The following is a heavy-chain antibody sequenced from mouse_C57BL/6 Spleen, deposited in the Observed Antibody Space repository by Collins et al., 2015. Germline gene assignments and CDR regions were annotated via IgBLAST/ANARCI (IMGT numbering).Heavy chain of an antibody. D-gene: IGHD1-1*01. Sequence: DVQLQESGPGLVKPSQSLSLTCSVTGYSITSVLLELDPAVSRNKLEWMGYISYDGNINYNPSLKNRFSITRDTSKNQFFLKLNSVTTEDTATYYCATPYYYGSSPWYFDVWGTGTTVTVSS. CDR2: ISYDGNI. J-gene: IGHJ1*03. CDR3: ATPYYYGSSPWYFDV. CDR1: GYSITSVL. V-gene: IGHV3-6*01.